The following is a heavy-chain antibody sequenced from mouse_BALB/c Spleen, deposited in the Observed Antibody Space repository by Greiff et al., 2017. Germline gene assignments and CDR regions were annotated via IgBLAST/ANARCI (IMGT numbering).Heavy chain of an antibody. CDR2: IYPGDGDT. J-gene: IGHJ2*01. V-gene: IGHV1-87*01. CDR3: AREWGVFDY. Sequence: QVQLKQSGAELARPGASVKLSCKASGYTFTSYWMQWVKQRPGQGLEWIGAIYPGDGDTRYTQKFKGKATLTADKSSSTAYMQLSSLASEDSAVYYCAREWGVFDYWGQGTTLTVSS. CDR1: GYTFTSYW.